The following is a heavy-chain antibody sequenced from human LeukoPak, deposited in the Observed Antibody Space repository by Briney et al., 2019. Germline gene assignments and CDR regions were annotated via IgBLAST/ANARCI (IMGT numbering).Heavy chain of an antibody. CDR1: AFSVTSNY. V-gene: IGHV3-66*01. CDR2: TYKDGST. Sequence: PGGSLRLSCATSAFSVTSNYMSWVRQAPGKGLEWVSVTYKDGSTYHADSVKGRFTISRDNAKNTVNLQMNTLRVEDTGLYYCTRDSGGDSNGYPSRWGQGTLVTVSS. CDR3: TRDSGGDSNGYPSR. J-gene: IGHJ4*02. D-gene: IGHD3-22*01.